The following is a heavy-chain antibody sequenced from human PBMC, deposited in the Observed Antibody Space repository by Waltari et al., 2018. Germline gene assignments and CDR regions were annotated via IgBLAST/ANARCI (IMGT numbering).Heavy chain of an antibody. CDR2: IGTAGDT. CDR1: GFTFSSYD. V-gene: IGHV3-13*01. Sequence: EVQLVESGGGLVQPGGSLRLSCAASGFTFSSYDMHWVRQATGKGLEWVSAIGTAGDTYYPGSVKGRFTISRDNSKNTLYLQMNSLRAEDTAVYYCARGGDYGDYFDYWGQGTLVTVSS. CDR3: ARGGDYGDYFDY. D-gene: IGHD4-17*01. J-gene: IGHJ4*02.